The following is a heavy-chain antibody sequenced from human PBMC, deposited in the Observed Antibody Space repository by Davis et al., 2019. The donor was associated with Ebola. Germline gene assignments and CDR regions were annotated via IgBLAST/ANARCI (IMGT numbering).Heavy chain of an antibody. CDR3: ARAVSGLWKCEGDCYYGLDV. Sequence: GESLKISCAASGFTFSTYAMSWVRQAPGKGLEWVSAIGGTGTGTYYADSVKGRFTISRDNSKNSLYLQMNSLRVEDTAVYYCARAVSGLWKCEGDCYYGLDVWGQGTTVTVSS. V-gene: IGHV3-23*01. CDR2: IGGTGTGT. D-gene: IGHD3-16*01. J-gene: IGHJ6*02. CDR1: GFTFSTYA.